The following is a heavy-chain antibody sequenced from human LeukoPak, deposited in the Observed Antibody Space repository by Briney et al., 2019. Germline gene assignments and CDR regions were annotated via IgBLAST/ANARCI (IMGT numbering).Heavy chain of an antibody. CDR3: ARALVRATMVWYFDL. V-gene: IGHV4-34*01. J-gene: IGHJ2*01. D-gene: IGHD5-12*01. CDR2: ISHSGST. CDR1: GGPFSGYY. Sequence: SETLSLTCAVSGGPFSGYYWSWIRQPPGKGLERIGEISHSGSTNYSPSLKSRVTISVDTSKNQYSLNLSSVTAADTAVYYCARALVRATMVWYFDLWGRGTLVTVSS.